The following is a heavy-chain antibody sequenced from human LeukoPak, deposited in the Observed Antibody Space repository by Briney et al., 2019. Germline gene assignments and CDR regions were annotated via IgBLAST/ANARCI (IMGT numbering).Heavy chain of an antibody. D-gene: IGHD3-3*01. CDR3: AFSRATPAFDY. CDR2: ISYDGSNK. Sequence: GGSLRLSCAASGFTFSSYAMHWVRQAPGKGLEWVAVISYDGSNKYYADSVKGRFTISRDNSKNTLYLQMNSLRAEDTAVYYCAFSRATPAFDYWGQGTLVTVSS. J-gene: IGHJ4*02. CDR1: GFTFSSYA. V-gene: IGHV3-30-3*01.